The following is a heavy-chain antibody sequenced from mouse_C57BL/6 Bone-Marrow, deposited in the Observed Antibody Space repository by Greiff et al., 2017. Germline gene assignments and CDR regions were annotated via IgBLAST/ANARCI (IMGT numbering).Heavy chain of an antibody. CDR2: IDPSDSYT. V-gene: IGHV1-50*01. D-gene: IGHD1-1*01. Sequence: QVQLQQPGAELVKPGASVKLSCKASGYTFTSYWMQLVKQRPGQGLEWIGEIDPSDSYTKYNQKFKGKATLTVDTSSSTAYMQLSSLTSEYSAVYYCASLYYGSSHWYFDVWGTGTTVTVSS. CDR3: ASLYYGSSHWYFDV. CDR1: GYTFTSYW. J-gene: IGHJ1*03.